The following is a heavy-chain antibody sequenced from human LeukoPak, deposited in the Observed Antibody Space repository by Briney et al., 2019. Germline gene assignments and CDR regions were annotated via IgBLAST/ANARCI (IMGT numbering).Heavy chain of an antibody. Sequence: AASVKVSCKASGYTFTSYDINWVRQATGQGLEWLGWMNPNSGNTGYAQKFQGRVTMTRNTSISTAYMELNSLRSEDTAVYYCARGARYYYDSSGYYSDYWGQGTLVTVSS. CDR2: MNPNSGNT. CDR1: GYTFTSYD. V-gene: IGHV1-8*01. CDR3: ARGARYYYDSSGYYSDY. J-gene: IGHJ4*02. D-gene: IGHD3-22*01.